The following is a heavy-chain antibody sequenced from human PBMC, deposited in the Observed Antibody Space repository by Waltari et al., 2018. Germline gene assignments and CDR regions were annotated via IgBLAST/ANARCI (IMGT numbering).Heavy chain of an antibody. J-gene: IGHJ6*02. V-gene: IGHV1-18*01. CDR1: GYTFTSYG. Sequence: QVQLVQSGAEVKKPGASVKVSCKASGYTFTSYGISWVRQAPGQGLEWMGWISAYNGNTNYAQKLQGRVTMTTDTSTSTAYMELSSLRSEDTAAYYCTTSSYCGTTTCYQYYGMDVWGQGTTVTVSS. CDR3: TTSSYCGTTTCYQYYGMDV. D-gene: IGHD2-2*01. CDR2: ISAYNGNT.